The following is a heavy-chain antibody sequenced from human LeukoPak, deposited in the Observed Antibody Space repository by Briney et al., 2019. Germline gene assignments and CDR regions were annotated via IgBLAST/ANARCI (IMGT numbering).Heavy chain of an antibody. CDR2: IYHNSGTP. D-gene: IGHD2-15*01. J-gene: IGHJ1*01. CDR3: AQIAPDSPGYSQR. Sequence: SDTLSLTCTVSGRYLTSYYWTWIPAPPGEGLEWIGYIYHNSGTPHHNPPLKSRVSISVDTSKHQFSLKLSSVTAPHTAVYYCAQIAPDSPGYSQRWGQGTLVTV. V-gene: IGHV4-59*07. CDR1: GRYLTSYY.